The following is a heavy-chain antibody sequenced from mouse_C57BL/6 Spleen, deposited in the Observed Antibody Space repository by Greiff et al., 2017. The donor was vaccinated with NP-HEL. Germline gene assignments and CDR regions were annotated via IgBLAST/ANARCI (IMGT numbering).Heavy chain of an antibody. CDR2: IYPRSGNT. CDR1: GYTFTSYG. CDR3: ARPHYYAMDY. J-gene: IGHJ4*01. V-gene: IGHV1-81*01. Sequence: VKLVESGAELARPGASVKLSCKASGYTFTSYGISWVKQRTGQGLEWIGEIYPRSGNTYYNEKFKGKATLTADKSSSTAYMELRSLTSEDSAVYFCARPHYYAMDYWGQGTSVTVSS.